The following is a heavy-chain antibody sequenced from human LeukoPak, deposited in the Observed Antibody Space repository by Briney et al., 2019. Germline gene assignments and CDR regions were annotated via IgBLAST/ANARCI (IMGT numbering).Heavy chain of an antibody. Sequence: GGSLRLSCAASGFTFSSYEMNWVRQAPGKGLEWVSYISSSGSTIYYADSVKGRFTISRDNAKNSLYLQMNSLRAEDTAVYYCSRKGTPGDAFDIWGQGTMVTVSS. J-gene: IGHJ3*02. D-gene: IGHD1-7*01. CDR3: SRKGTPGDAFDI. CDR1: GFTFSSYE. V-gene: IGHV3-48*03. CDR2: ISSSGSTI.